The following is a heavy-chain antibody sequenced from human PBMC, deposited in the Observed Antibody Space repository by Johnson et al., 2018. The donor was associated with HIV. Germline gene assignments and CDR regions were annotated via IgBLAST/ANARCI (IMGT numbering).Heavy chain of an antibody. Sequence: VQLVESGGGVVQPGRSLRLSCAASGFSFSNYAMHWVRQAPGKGLEWVGRIISERDGGTTDYSAPVKDRFTISRDDSTNTLYLQMNSLKIEDTAVYYCATDLFSLILEDDAFDTWGQGTMVTVSS. CDR1: GFSFSNYA. V-gene: IGHV3-15*01. CDR3: ATDLFSLILEDDAFDT. CDR2: IISERDGGTT. J-gene: IGHJ3*02.